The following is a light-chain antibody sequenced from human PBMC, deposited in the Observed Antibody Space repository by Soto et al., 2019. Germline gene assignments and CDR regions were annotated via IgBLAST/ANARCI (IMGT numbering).Light chain of an antibody. V-gene: IGKV3-15*01. CDR2: GAS. CDR1: QSVSGN. CDR3: QMYNNWPPA. Sequence: EIVMAQSPATLSVSPGERATLSCRASQSVSGNLAWYQQKPGQAPRLLIYGASNRATGIPAMFSGSGSGTEYPLTISSLQAEDCAVYYRQMYNNWPPAFDQGTKVEIK. J-gene: IGKJ1*01.